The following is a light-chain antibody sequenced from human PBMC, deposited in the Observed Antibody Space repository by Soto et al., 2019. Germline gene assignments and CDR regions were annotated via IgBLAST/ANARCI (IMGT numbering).Light chain of an antibody. J-gene: IGKJ2*01. CDR3: QQYGSSPPYT. V-gene: IGKV3-20*01. CDR1: HSVSSSY. Sequence: EIVLTQSPGTLSLSPGERATLSCRASHSVSSSYLAWYQQKPGQAPRLLIYGASSRATGIPDRFSGSGSGTHFPLTISRLEPEDFAVYYCQQYGSSPPYTFGQGTKLEIK. CDR2: GAS.